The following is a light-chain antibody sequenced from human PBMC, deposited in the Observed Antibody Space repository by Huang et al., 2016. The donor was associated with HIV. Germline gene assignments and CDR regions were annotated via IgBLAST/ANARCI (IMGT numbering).Light chain of an antibody. Sequence: DIVLTQSPGTLSLSPGARATLSCRASQSVGIYLTWYQHKPGQAPKLLMHDPSNRAAGIPPRFSGSGSGTDFTLTINDLQSEDAVVYYCQQRSGWPPTFGGGTKV. CDR2: DPS. J-gene: IGKJ4*01. V-gene: IGKV3-11*01. CDR1: QSVGIY. CDR3: QQRSGWPPT.